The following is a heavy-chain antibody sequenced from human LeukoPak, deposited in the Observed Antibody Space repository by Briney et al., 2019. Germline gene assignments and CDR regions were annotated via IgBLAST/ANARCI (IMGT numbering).Heavy chain of an antibody. CDR3: ARGALLYYFDY. CDR1: GFTVSSNY. CDR2: IYSGGST. D-gene: IGHD2-21*01. Sequence: GGSLRLSCAASGFTVSSNYMSWVRQAPGKGLEWVSVIYSGGSTYYADSVKGRLTISRDNSKNTLYLQMNSLRAEDTAVYYCARGALLYYFDYWGQGTLVTVSS. J-gene: IGHJ4*02. V-gene: IGHV3-53*01.